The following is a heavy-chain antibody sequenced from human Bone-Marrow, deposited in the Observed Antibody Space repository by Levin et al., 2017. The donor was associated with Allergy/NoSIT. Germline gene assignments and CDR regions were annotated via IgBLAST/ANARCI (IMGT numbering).Heavy chain of an antibody. V-gene: IGHV3-7*04. D-gene: IGHD2-2*01. Sequence: GGSLRLSCAASGFTFSSYWMSWVRQAPGKGLEWVANIKQDGSEKYYVDSVKGRFTISRDNAKNSLYLQMNSLRAEDTAVYYCARQCYCSSTSCYPNWFDPWGQGTLVTVSS. CDR3: ARQCYCSSTSCYPNWFDP. J-gene: IGHJ5*02. CDR1: GFTFSSYW. CDR2: IKQDGSEK.